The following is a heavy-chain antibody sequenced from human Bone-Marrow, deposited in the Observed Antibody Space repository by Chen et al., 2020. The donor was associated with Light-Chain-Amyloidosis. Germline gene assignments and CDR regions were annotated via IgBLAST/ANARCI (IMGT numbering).Heavy chain of an antibody. CDR1: GFTFSSYE. Sequence: EVQLVESGGGLVQPGGSLRLSCAASGFTFSSYEMHWVRQAPGKGLEWVSYISGSGTTIYYANSVKGRFTVSRDNAKSSLYLQMNSLRVEDTAVYYCANDIGYTSLHYWGQGTLVTVSS. V-gene: IGHV3-48*03. CDR2: ISGSGTTI. D-gene: IGHD5-12*01. J-gene: IGHJ4*02. CDR3: ANDIGYTSLHY.